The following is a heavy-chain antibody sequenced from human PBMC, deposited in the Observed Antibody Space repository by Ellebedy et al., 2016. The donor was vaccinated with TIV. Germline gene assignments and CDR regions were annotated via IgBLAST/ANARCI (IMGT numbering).Heavy chain of an antibody. CDR1: GYTFTSYD. Sequence: ASVKVSCKASGYTFTSYDINWVRQATGQGLEWMGWMNPNSGNTGYAQKFQGRVTMTRNTSISTAYMELSSLRSEDTAVYYCATRRAYGSGSYYYYYYGMDVWGQGTTVTVSS. D-gene: IGHD3-10*01. J-gene: IGHJ6*02. CDR3: ATRRAYGSGSYYYYYYGMDV. CDR2: MNPNSGNT. V-gene: IGHV1-8*01.